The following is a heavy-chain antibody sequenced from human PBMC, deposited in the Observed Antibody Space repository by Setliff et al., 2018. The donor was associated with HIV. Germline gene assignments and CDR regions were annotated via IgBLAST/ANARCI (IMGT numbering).Heavy chain of an antibody. CDR2: IYFTGSS. CDR3: ARGESTTWDLAEYFQH. J-gene: IGHJ1*01. CDR1: GGSISTYY. D-gene: IGHD2-2*01. V-gene: IGHV4-59*01. Sequence: PSETLSLTCTVSGGSISTYYWSWIRQPPGKGLEWIGSIYFTGSSDSNPSLKSRVTLSVDTSKHQFSLKLSSVTAADTAVYYCARGESTTWDLAEYFQHWGHGTLVTVSS.